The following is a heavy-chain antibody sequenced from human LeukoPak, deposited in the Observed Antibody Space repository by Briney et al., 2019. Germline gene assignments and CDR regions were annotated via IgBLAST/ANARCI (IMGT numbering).Heavy chain of an antibody. Sequence: GASVKVSCKASGYTFTGYFMHWVRQAPGQGLEWMGWINPNIGDASYAQKFQGRVTMTRDRSISTAYMELSRLTSDDTAVYYCARMDLDGGDSIGFDSWGQGTLVTVSS. CDR1: GYTFTGYF. CDR2: INPNIGDA. CDR3: ARMDLDGGDSIGFDS. V-gene: IGHV1-2*02. D-gene: IGHD2-21*02. J-gene: IGHJ5*01.